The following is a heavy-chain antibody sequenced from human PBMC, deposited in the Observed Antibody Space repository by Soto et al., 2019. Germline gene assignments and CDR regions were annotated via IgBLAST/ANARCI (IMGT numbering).Heavy chain of an antibody. CDR3: ARGAYCTGGTCYHDRRIVDY. Sequence: EVQLVESGGGLVQPGGSLRLSCAGSGFTFSSYWMHWVRQGPGKGLVWVSRINSDGSSTTYADSVKGRFTISRDNAKNTLYQQMNSLRAEDTAVYYCARGAYCTGGTCYHDRRIVDYWGQGTLVTVSS. V-gene: IGHV3-74*01. D-gene: IGHD2-15*01. CDR1: GFTFSSYW. J-gene: IGHJ4*02. CDR2: INSDGSST.